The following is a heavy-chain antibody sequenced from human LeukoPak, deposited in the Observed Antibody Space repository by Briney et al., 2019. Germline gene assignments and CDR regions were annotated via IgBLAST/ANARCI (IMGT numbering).Heavy chain of an antibody. CDR2: ISSSSSYI. Sequence: GGSLRLSCAASGFTFSGSAMNWVRQAPGKGLEWVSSISSSSSYIYYADSVKGRFTISRDNAKNSLYLQMNSLRAEDTAVYYCARDMDPYDYVWGSYKRGDLFDYWGQGTLVTVSS. CDR1: GFTFSGSA. CDR3: ARDMDPYDYVWGSYKRGDLFDY. J-gene: IGHJ4*02. V-gene: IGHV3-21*01. D-gene: IGHD3-16*01.